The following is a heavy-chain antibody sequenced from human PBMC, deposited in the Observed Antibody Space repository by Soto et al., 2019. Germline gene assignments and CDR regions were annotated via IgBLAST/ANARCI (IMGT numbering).Heavy chain of an antibody. CDR1: GGSISSSSYY. Sequence: SETLSLTCTVSGGSISSSSYYWGWIRQPPGEGLEWIGSSYYRGSTYYNPSLRSRVTISVDTSKNQFGLKVSSVTAADQAGYYCASIVAPISPNWFDTWAQGTLVTVSS. CDR3: ASIVAPISPNWFDT. CDR2: SYYRGST. J-gene: IGHJ5*02. D-gene: IGHD5-12*01. V-gene: IGHV4-39*01.